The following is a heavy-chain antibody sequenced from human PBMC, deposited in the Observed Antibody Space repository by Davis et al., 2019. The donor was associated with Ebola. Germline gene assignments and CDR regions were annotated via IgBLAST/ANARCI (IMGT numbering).Heavy chain of an antibody. D-gene: IGHD5-12*01. CDR1: GYTFTGYY. CDR2: INPSGGST. CDR3: ARERGRFETAESWWLRFDY. Sequence: AASVKVSCKASGYTFTGYYMHWVRQAPGQGLEWMGIINPSGGSTSYAQKFQGRVTMTRDTSTSTVYMELSSLRSEDTAVYYCARERGRFETAESWWLRFDYWGQGTLVTVSS. J-gene: IGHJ4*02. V-gene: IGHV1-46*01.